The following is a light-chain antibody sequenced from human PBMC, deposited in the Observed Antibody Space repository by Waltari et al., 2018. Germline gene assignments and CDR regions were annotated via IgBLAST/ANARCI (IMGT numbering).Light chain of an antibody. CDR2: GNN. Sequence: QSVLTHPPSVSGPPGQRVTLPCPGTSPKIGAVYDVHWYQQLPATAPNLLIYGNNKRPPWGPDRFSGGKSAASASLAITGLQADDEADYFCQSYDSGLSGHWVFGGGTKLTVL. CDR3: QSYDSGLSGHWV. J-gene: IGLJ3*02. V-gene: IGLV1-40*03. CDR1: SPKIGAVYD.